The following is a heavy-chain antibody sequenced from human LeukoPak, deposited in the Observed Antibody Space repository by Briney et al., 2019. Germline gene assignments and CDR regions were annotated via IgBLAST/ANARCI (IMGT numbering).Heavy chain of an antibody. CDR1: GGSFSGYY. D-gene: IGHD6-13*01. V-gene: IGHV4-34*01. CDR2: INHSGST. Sequence: SETLFLTCAVYGGSFSGYYWSWIRQPPGKGLEWIGEINHSGSTNYNPSLKSRVTISVDTSKNQFSLKLSSVTAADTAVYYCARDVILYSSSWYYFDYWGQGTLVTVSS. CDR3: ARDVILYSSSWYYFDY. J-gene: IGHJ4*02.